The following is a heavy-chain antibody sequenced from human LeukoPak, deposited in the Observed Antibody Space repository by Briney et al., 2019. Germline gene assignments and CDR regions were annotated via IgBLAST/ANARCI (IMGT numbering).Heavy chain of an antibody. CDR1: GFTFSSHT. CDR2: ISSTSTSI. V-gene: IGHV3-21*01. J-gene: IGHJ3*01. CDR3: ARGFRAFDF. Sequence: GGSLRLSCAASGFTFSSHTMNWVRQAPGKGLEWDSSISSTSTSIYHADSVKGRFTISRDNTKNSLYLQMNSLRAEDTAVYYCARGFRAFDFWAQGTVVTVSS.